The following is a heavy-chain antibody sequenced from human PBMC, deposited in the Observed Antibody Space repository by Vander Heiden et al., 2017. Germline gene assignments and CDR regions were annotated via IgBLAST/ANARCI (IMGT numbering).Heavy chain of an antibody. J-gene: IGHJ6*02. Sequence: KPGSSVKVSCKASGGTFSRYAISWVRQAPGQGLEWMGGIIPIFGTTNYAQKFQGRVTITADGSTSTAYMELSRLRSEDTAVYYCARGGGDIVIVPAAKYYYYAMDVWGQGTTVTVSS. V-gene: IGHV1-69*01. CDR2: IIPIFGTT. D-gene: IGHD2-2*01. CDR3: ARGGGDIVIVPAAKYYYYAMDV. CDR1: GGTFSRYA.